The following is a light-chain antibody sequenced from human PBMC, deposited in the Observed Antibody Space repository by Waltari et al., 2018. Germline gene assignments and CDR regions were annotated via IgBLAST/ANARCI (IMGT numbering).Light chain of an antibody. CDR3: QQYNSWPRT. J-gene: IGKJ1*01. CDR1: QTTDSW. CDR2: NAS. V-gene: IGKV1-5*01. Sequence: DIQMTQSPSTLSASVGDRVSITCRASQTTDSWLAWYQQKPGKAPKPLIYNASSSKSGVPSRFSGSGSGTEFTLTISSLQSEDFAIYYCQQYNSWPRTFGLGTKVETK.